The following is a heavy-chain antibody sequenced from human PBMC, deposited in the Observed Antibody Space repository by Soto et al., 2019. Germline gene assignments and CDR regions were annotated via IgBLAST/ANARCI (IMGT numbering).Heavy chain of an antibody. Sequence: PGGSLRLSCTASGFTFGDYAMSWFRQAPGKGLEWVGFIRSKAYGGTTEYAASVKGRFTISRDDSKSIAYLQMNSLKTEDTAVYYCTRDRSGRQRGGDAFDIWGQGTMVTVSS. V-gene: IGHV3-49*03. CDR3: TRDRSGRQRGGDAFDI. J-gene: IGHJ3*02. D-gene: IGHD1-26*01. CDR1: GFTFGDYA. CDR2: IRSKAYGGTT.